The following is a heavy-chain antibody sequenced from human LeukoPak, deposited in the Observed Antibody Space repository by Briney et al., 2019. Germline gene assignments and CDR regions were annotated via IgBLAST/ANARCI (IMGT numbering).Heavy chain of an antibody. CDR3: ARDPNPPAFDI. J-gene: IGHJ3*02. CDR2: MDPNSGNR. CDR1: GYTFISYH. Sequence: ASVKISCKASGYTFISYHINWVRQATGQGLEWMGWMDPNSGNRDYAPKFQGRVTMTRNTSISTAYMELSSLRSEDTAVYYCARDPNPPAFDIWGQGTMVTVSS. V-gene: IGHV1-8*01.